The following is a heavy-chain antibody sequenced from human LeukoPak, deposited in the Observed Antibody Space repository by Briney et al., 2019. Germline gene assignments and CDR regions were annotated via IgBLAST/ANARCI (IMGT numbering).Heavy chain of an antibody. CDR3: ARRQFYYYGMDV. Sequence: GGSLRLSCAASGFTFSSYAMNWVRQAPGKGLEWVSYISSGGSSIYYADSVKGRFTISRDNAKNSLYPQMNSLRAEDTAVYYCARRQFYYYGMDVWGQGTTVTVSS. J-gene: IGHJ6*02. D-gene: IGHD5-24*01. CDR1: GFTFSSYA. V-gene: IGHV3-48*03. CDR2: ISSGGSSI.